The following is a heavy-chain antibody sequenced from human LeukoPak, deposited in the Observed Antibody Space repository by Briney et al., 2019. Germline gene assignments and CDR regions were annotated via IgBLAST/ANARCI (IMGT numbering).Heavy chain of an antibody. CDR1: GGTFSSYA. V-gene: IGHV1-69*05. CDR3: ARAWGDPAREYWGGNCYPDVFDI. CDR2: IIPIFGTA. J-gene: IGHJ3*02. Sequence: ASVKVSCKASGGTFSSYAISWVRQAPGQGLEWMGGIIPIFGTANYAQKFQGRVTITTDESTSTAYMELSSLRSEDTAVYYCARAWGDPAREYWGGNCYPDVFDIWGKGKMVTVFS. D-gene: IGHD2-21*02.